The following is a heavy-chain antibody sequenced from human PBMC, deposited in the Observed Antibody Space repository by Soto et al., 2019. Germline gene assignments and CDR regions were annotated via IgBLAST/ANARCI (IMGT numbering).Heavy chain of an antibody. D-gene: IGHD2-15*01. Sequence: EVQLVESGGGLVQPGGSLRLSCAASGFTFSNYWMYWVRQAPGKGLVWVSRINSDGSVSSYADSVKGRLTISIDNVKNTLYLQMDSLRAEDTAVYYCASVDFVVGTCYSMAGSFYYAMDVWGKGTTVSVFS. CDR1: GFTFSNYW. J-gene: IGHJ6*04. V-gene: IGHV3-74*01. CDR2: INSDGSVS. CDR3: ASVDFVVGTCYSMAGSFYYAMDV.